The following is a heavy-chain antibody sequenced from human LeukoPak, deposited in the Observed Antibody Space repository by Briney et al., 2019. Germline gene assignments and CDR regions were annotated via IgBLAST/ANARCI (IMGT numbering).Heavy chain of an antibody. CDR3: AKDRTVTAYYSYYDMDV. Sequence: PGRSLRLSCAASGFTFSSYGMHWVRQAPGKGLEWVSTFSGSGGSTYYADSVKGRFTISRDNSKNTLYLQMNSLRAEDTAVYYCAKDRTVTAYYSYYDMDVWGQGTTVTVSS. CDR1: GFTFSSYG. V-gene: IGHV3-23*01. CDR2: FSGSGGST. D-gene: IGHD2-21*02. J-gene: IGHJ6*02.